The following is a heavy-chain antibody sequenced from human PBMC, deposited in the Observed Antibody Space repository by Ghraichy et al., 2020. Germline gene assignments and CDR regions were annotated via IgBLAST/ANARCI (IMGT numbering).Heavy chain of an antibody. CDR3: ARGDGYSYGYFDY. V-gene: IGHV4-31*03. CDR1: GGSISSGGYY. D-gene: IGHD5-18*01. Sequence: SETLSLTCTVSGGSISSGGYYWSWIRQHPGKGLEWIGYLYYSGSTYYNPSRKGRVTISVDTSKNQFSLKLSSVTAAETAVYYCARGDGYSYGYFDYWGQGTLVTVSS. J-gene: IGHJ4*02. CDR2: LYYSGST.